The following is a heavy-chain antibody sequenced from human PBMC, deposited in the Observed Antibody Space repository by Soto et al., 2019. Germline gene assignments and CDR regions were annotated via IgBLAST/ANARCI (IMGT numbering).Heavy chain of an antibody. V-gene: IGHV1-3*01. D-gene: IGHD3-22*01. J-gene: IGHJ6*02. Sequence: QVQLVQSGAEVKKPGASVKISCKASGYTFTWYAIHWVRQAPGQRLEWMGWINAGNGNTRYSQKFQARLTITRDTSATTAYMELSGLRTEDTAVFYCARGNYYDKSGSYYYCGMDVWGQGTTVTVSS. CDR3: ARGNYYDKSGSYYYCGMDV. CDR2: INAGNGNT. CDR1: GYTFTWYA.